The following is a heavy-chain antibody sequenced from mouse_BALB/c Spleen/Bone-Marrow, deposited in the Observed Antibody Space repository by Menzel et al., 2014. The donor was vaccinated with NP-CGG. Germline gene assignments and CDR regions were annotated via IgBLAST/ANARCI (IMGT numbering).Heavy chain of an antibody. V-gene: IGHV1-14*01. CDR2: INPYNDGT. CDR3: ASPYYRYDGFAY. Sequence: EVQVVESGPELVKPGASVEMSCKASGYTFTSYVMHWVKQKPGQGLEWIGYINPYNDGTKYNEKFKGKATLTSDKSSSTAYMGLSSLTSEDSAVYYCASPYYRYDGFAYWGQGTLVTVSA. CDR1: GYTFTSYV. D-gene: IGHD2-14*01. J-gene: IGHJ3*01.